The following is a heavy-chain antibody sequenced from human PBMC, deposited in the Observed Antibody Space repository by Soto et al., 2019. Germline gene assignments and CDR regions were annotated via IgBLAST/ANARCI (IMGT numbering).Heavy chain of an antibody. D-gene: IGHD3-9*01. CDR3: ARACDILSGYYGMDV. J-gene: IGHJ6*02. CDR1: GGSFSGYY. V-gene: IGHV4-34*01. CDR2: INHSGST. Sequence: SETLSLTCAVYGGSFSGYYWSWIRQPPGKGLEWIGEINHSGSTNYNPSLKSRVTISVDTSKNQFSLKLSSVTAADTAVYYCARACDILSGYYGMDVWGQGTTVTVSS.